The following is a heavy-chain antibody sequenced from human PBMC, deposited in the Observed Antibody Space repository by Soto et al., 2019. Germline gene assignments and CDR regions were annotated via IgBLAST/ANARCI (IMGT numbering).Heavy chain of an antibody. J-gene: IGHJ6*02. V-gene: IGHV1-69*12. D-gene: IGHD5-18*01. CDR2: IIPIFGTA. CDR1: GGTFSSYA. CDR3: VGVRTAMKHEYDYYYGMDV. Sequence: QVQLVQSGAEVKKPGSSVKVSCKASGGTFSSYAISWVRQAPGQGLEWMGGIIPIFGTANYAQKFQGRVTTTANESTSTAYMELSSARSEDTAVYYCVGVRTAMKHEYDYYYGMDVWGQGTTVTVSS.